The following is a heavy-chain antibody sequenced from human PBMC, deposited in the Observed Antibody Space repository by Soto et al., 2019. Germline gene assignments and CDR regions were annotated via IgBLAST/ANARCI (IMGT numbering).Heavy chain of an antibody. Sequence: QGQLQESGPGVVRPSRTLSLTCTVSGASISSGDHYWTWIRQPPGKGLEWIGYIYYSGSIFYNPSLNSRVTMSIDMSKSQFSLNLRSVTAADTAVYYCASSPPKEAFDLWGQGTMVIVSS. V-gene: IGHV4-30-4*01. D-gene: IGHD6-6*01. J-gene: IGHJ3*01. CDR1: GASISSGDHY. CDR2: IYYSGSI. CDR3: ASSPPKEAFDL.